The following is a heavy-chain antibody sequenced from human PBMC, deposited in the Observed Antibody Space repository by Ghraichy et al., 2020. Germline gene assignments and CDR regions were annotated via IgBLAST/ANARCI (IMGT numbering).Heavy chain of an antibody. CDR1: GYTFSTSA. J-gene: IGHJ4*02. CDR3: ARRGDVPGLDY. V-gene: IGHV1-3*01. Sequence: ASVKVSCKASGYTFSTSAIHWVRQAPGHGLEWKGWISPDTFNTKYSQKFQGRLTSTRDTSASTVYMELSSLRSEDTAVYYCARRGDVPGLDYWGQGTPVTVSS. CDR2: ISPDTFNT. D-gene: IGHD3-16*01.